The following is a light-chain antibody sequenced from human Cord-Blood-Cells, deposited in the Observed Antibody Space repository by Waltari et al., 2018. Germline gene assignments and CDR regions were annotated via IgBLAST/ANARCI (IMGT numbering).Light chain of an antibody. CDR2: DAS. CDR1: HSVSSN. V-gene: IGKV3-11*01. CDR3: QQRSNWPWT. J-gene: IGKJ1*01. Sequence: EIVFTQPPATLSLSPGERATLSCRASHSVSSNLAWYQQNHGQAPRLLIYDASNGATGVPARFSGSGSGTEFTLTISSLEPEDFAVYYCQQRSNWPWTFGQGTKVEIK.